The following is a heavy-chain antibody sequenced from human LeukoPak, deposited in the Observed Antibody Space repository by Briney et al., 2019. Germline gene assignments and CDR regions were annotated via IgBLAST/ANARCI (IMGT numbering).Heavy chain of an antibody. V-gene: IGHV3-23*01. CDR1: GFTFSSYA. CDR3: AREPRTHIAAAGTFWFDP. Sequence: GGSLRLSCAASGFTFSSYAMGWVRQAPGKGLEWVSAISGSGGSTYYADSVKGRFTISRDNSKNTLYLQMNSLRAEDTAVYYCAREPRTHIAAAGTFWFDPWGQGTLVTVSS. D-gene: IGHD6-13*01. CDR2: ISGSGGST. J-gene: IGHJ5*02.